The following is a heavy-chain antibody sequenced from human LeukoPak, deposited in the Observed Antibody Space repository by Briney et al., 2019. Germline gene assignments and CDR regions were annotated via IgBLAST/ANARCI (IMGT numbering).Heavy chain of an antibody. CDR2: IIPILGIA. V-gene: IGHV1-69*02. D-gene: IGHD2-2*01. CDR1: GGTFSSYT. J-gene: IGHJ3*02. CDR3: ASPRALYCSSTSCQTANGAFDI. Sequence: SVEVSCEASGGTFSSYTISWVRQAPGQGLEWMGRIIPILGIANYAQKFQGRVTITADKSTSTAYMELSSLRSEDTAVYYCASPRALYCSSTSCQTANGAFDIWGQGTMVTVSS.